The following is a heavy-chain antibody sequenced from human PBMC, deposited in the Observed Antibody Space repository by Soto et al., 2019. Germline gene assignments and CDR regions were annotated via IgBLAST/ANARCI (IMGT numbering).Heavy chain of an antibody. Sequence: EVQLLESGGGLVQPGGSLRLSCAASGFTFSSDAMSWVRQAPGRGREWVSSLDGSGSHTFHADSVKGRFTISRDNSKNTVYLQMNSLRAEDTVVSYCVKARYSSNRGYFDYWGQGTVVTVSS. CDR2: LDGSGSHT. D-gene: IGHD1-1*01. V-gene: IGHV3-23*01. CDR1: GFTFSSDA. J-gene: IGHJ4*02. CDR3: VKARYSSNRGYFDY.